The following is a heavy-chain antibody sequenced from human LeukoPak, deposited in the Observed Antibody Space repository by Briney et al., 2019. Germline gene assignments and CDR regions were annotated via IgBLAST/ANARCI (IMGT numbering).Heavy chain of an antibody. V-gene: IGHV3-7*01. J-gene: IGHJ4*02. D-gene: IGHD4-17*01. CDR3: ASAGTSYGDQFFDY. CDR2: IKQDGSER. Sequence: GGSLRLSCAASGFTISSYWMSWVRQAPGKGLEWVASIKQDGSERYYVDSVKGRFTISRDNVKNPLYLQMNSLRAEDTAVYYCASAGTSYGDQFFDYWGQGTLVTVSS. CDR1: GFTISSYW.